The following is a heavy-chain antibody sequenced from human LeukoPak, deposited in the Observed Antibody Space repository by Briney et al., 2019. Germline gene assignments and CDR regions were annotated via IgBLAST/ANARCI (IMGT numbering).Heavy chain of an antibody. Sequence: SETLSLTCTVSGGYISSSSYYWGWIRQPPGKGLEWIGSFYYSGSTYYNPSLKSRITISVDTSKNQFSLKLSSVTAADTAVYYCARGGYGRLRYYFDYWGQGTLVTVSS. CDR1: GGYISSSSYY. D-gene: IGHD6-25*01. V-gene: IGHV4-39*01. CDR3: ARGGYGRLRYYFDY. J-gene: IGHJ4*02. CDR2: FYYSGST.